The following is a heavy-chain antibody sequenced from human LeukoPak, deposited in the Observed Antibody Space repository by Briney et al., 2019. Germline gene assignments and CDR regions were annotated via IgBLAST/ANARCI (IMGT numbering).Heavy chain of an antibody. J-gene: IGHJ4*02. CDR1: GGSISSSSYY. D-gene: IGHD5-18*01. V-gene: IGHV4-39*07. Sequence: SETLSLTCTVSGGSISSSSYYWGWIHQPPGKGLEWIGSIYYSGSTYYNPSLKSRVTISVDTSKNQFSLKLSSVTAADTAVYYCARGYSYGYFPDYWGQGTLVTVSS. CDR2: IYYSGST. CDR3: ARGYSYGYFPDY.